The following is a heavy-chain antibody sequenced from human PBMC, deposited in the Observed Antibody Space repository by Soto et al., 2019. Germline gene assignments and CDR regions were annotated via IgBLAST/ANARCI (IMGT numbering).Heavy chain of an antibody. V-gene: IGHV3-48*03. Sequence: GGSLRLAGSASGFTFSSYEMNWVRQAPGKGLEWVSYISSSGSTIYYADSVKGRFTISRDNAKNSLYLQMNSLRAEGTAVYYCARTPYSRNAFDIWGQGTMVTVSS. D-gene: IGHD6-13*01. CDR1: GFTFSSYE. CDR3: ARTPYSRNAFDI. CDR2: ISSSGSTI. J-gene: IGHJ3*02.